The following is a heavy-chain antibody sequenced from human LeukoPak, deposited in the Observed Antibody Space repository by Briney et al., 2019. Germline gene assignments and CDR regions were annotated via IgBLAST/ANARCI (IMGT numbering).Heavy chain of an antibody. CDR2: MSPNSGNT. D-gene: IGHD5-12*01. Sequence: ASVKVSCKASGYTFTSYEINWVRQATGQGLEWMGWMSPNSGNTGYAQKFQGRVTMTRNTSISTAYMELSSLRSEDTAGYYCARGHVVAQGVVDYWGPGILVTVSS. J-gene: IGHJ4*02. CDR3: ARGHVVAQGVVDY. V-gene: IGHV1-8*01. CDR1: GYTFTSYE.